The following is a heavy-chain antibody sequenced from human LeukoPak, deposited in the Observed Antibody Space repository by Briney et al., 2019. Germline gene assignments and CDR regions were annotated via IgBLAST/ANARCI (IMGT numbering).Heavy chain of an antibody. CDR1: GFTFSSYA. CDR3: ARDCTSKGCFRACDS. V-gene: IGHV3-48*01. J-gene: IGHJ4*02. D-gene: IGHD2-2*01. Sequence: GGSLRHSCSASGFTFSSYAMNWVRQAPGKGLEWVSYVSSDGSTTYYADSVKGRFTISRDNAKSSMYLQMNSLGADDTAVYYCARDCTSKGCFRACDSWGQGTLVTVSS. CDR2: VSSDGSTT.